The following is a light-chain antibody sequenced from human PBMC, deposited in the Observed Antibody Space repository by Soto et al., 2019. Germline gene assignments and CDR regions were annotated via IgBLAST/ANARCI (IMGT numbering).Light chain of an antibody. CDR1: SIDFVSYNR. J-gene: IGLJ1*01. CDR2: EVR. Sequence: QSVLTHPPSVSGSPGQSVTISFTGTSIDFVSYNRVSWYQQSPGSAPKLLIYEVRNRPSGVPDRFSGSKSGNTASLTISGLQTADEANYFCSLYTSDNTYVFGAGTKVTVL. V-gene: IGLV2-18*01. CDR3: SLYTSDNTYV.